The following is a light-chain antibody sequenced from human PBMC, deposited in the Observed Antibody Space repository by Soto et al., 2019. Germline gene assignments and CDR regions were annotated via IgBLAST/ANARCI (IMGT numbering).Light chain of an antibody. V-gene: IGKV1-16*02. Sequence: IQMTQSPSSLSASVGGRVTITCRASQDIASRLAWFQQKPGEAPRSLIYAASNLQNGAPSKFSASGSGTHFTLTISSLQPEDFATYYCQQYDIYPWTFGQGTKVE. CDR3: QQYDIYPWT. CDR2: AAS. J-gene: IGKJ1*01. CDR1: QDIASR.